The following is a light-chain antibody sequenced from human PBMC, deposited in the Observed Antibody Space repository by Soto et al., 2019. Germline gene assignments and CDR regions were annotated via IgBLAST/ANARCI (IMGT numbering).Light chain of an antibody. J-gene: IGKJ4*01. CDR3: QQYDKWPLT. V-gene: IGKV3D-15*01. CDR2: GAS. CDR1: HSVDSN. Sequence: EIVMTQSPATLSVSPGEGATLSCRASHSVDSNLAWYQQKPGQAPRLLMYGASTRPTGIPARFSGSGSGTDFTLTISSLQSEDFAVYYCQQYDKWPLTFGGGGKAAIK.